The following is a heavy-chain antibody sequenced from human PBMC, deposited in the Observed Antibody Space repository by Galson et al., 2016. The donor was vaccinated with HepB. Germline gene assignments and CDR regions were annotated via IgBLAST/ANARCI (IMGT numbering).Heavy chain of an antibody. CDR2: SYAYGRT. J-gene: IGHJ4*02. CDR1: GFTLSNDY. Sequence: SLRLSCAASGFTLSNDYMNWVRQAPGKGLEWLSVSYAYGRTYYAASVRGRLTIPRDNSKNPLYLQMNSLRAEDTAVYSCARASIVGATSGFDFWGQGTLVTVPS. V-gene: IGHV3-66*01. CDR3: ARASIVGATSGFDF. D-gene: IGHD1-26*01.